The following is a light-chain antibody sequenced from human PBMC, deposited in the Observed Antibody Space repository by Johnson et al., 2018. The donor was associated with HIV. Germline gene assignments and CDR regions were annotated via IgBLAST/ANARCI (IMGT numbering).Light chain of an antibody. V-gene: IGLV1-51*02. CDR1: SFNIGNKY. CDR2: ENS. Sequence: QSVLTQSPSVSAAPGQKVTISCSGSSFNIGNKYVSWYQHLPGTAPKLLIYENSTRPSGIPDRFSGSKSGTSATLGIIGLQSGDDADYFCGTWHGSLSANYVFGSGTKVTVL. CDR3: GTWHGSLSANYV. J-gene: IGLJ1*01.